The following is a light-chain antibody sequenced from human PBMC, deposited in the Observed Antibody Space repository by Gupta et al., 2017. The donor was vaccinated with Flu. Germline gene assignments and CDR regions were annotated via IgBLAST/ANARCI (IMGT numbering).Light chain of an antibody. J-gene: IGLJ2*01. CDR3: QVCETSSDYVV. CDR1: NIGSQS. V-gene: IGLV3-21*02. CDR2: DDS. Sequence: SYVLPQPPSVSVAPGQTAHITCGGDNIGSQSVHWYQQKPGQAPVLVVYDDSDRPFGIPERISGYSSGKTATLTISGVEAGDEADYYCQVCETSSDYVVFGGGTRLIVL.